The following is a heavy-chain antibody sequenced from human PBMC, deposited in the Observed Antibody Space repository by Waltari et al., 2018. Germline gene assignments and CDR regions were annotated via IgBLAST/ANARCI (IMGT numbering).Heavy chain of an antibody. V-gene: IGHV3-53*01. D-gene: IGHD6-19*01. CDR1: GLTVSSNY. CDR3: ARTPLYSSGWYVYFDY. J-gene: IGHJ4*02. CDR2: IYSGGST. Sequence: EVQLVESGGGLIQPGGSLRLSCEASGLTVSSNYMRWVRQAPGKGLEWVSVIYSGGSTYYADPVKGRFTISRDNSKNTLYLQMNSLRAEDTAVYYCARTPLYSSGWYVYFDYWGQGTLVTVSS.